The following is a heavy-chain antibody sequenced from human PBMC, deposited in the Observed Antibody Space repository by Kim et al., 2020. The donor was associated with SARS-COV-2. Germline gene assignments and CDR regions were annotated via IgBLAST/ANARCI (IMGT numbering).Heavy chain of an antibody. CDR1: GGTFSSYA. V-gene: IGHV1-69*04. CDR2: IIPILGIA. J-gene: IGHJ6*02. D-gene: IGHD3-16*01. Sequence: SVKVSCKASGGTFSSYAISWVRQAPGQGLEWMGRIIPILGIANYAQKFQGRVTITADKSTSTAYMELSSLRSEDTAVYYCARDRPARSLADYGMDVWGQGTTVTVSS. CDR3: ARDRPARSLADYGMDV.